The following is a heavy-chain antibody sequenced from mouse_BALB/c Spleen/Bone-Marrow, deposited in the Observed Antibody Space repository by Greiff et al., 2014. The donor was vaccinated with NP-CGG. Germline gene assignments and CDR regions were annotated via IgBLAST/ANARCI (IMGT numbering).Heavy chain of an antibody. Sequence: DVQLVEFGGGLVKPGGSLKLSCAASGFTFSSYAMSWVRQSPEKRLEWVAEISSGGSYTYYPDTVTGRFTISRDNAKNTLYLEMSSLRSEDTAMYYCAREGLRRRAAMDYWGQGTSVTVSS. CDR2: ISSGGSYT. CDR1: GFTFSSYA. J-gene: IGHJ4*01. CDR3: AREGLRRRAAMDY. V-gene: IGHV5-9-4*01. D-gene: IGHD2-4*01.